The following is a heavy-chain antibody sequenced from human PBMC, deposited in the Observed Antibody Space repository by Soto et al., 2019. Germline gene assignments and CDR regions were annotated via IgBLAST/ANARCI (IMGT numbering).Heavy chain of an antibody. CDR3: ARYSNNWFQTEGMDV. CDR1: VDSITTYY. J-gene: IGHJ6*02. D-gene: IGHD6-13*01. Sequence: SETLSLTCTVSVDSITTYYWSWTRQPAGKGLEWIGRIDTSGNTNYNPSLKSRVTMSVDTSKKQFSLKLTSVTAADTAVYYCARYSNNWFQTEGMDVWGQGTTVTVSS. CDR2: IDTSGNT. V-gene: IGHV4-4*07.